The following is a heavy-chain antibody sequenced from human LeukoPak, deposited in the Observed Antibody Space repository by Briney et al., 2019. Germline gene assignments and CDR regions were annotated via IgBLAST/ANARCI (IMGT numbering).Heavy chain of an antibody. CDR2: IIPIFGTA. CDR3: ARGLYYYGSGSYYYYYGMDV. D-gene: IGHD3-10*01. CDR1: GGTFSSYA. V-gene: IGHV1-69*01. Sequence: SVKVSCKASGGTFSSYAISWVRQAPGQGLEWMGGIIPIFGTANYAQKFQGRVTITADESTSTAYMELSSLRSEDTAVYDCARGLYYYGSGSYYYYYGMDVWGKGTTVTVSS. J-gene: IGHJ6*04.